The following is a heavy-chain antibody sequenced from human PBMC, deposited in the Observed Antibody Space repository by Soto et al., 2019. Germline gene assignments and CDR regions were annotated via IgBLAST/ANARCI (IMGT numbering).Heavy chain of an antibody. D-gene: IGHD6-19*01. Sequence: PSETLSLTCAVYGGSFSGNYWSWIRQPPGKGLEWIGEINPSGSARYNPSLKSRVTISADASKKQFSLKVYSVTAADTAVYYCARDYSSGFDYWGQGTLVTVSS. CDR3: ARDYSSGFDY. CDR1: GGSFSGNY. CDR2: INPSGSA. V-gene: IGHV4-34*01. J-gene: IGHJ4*02.